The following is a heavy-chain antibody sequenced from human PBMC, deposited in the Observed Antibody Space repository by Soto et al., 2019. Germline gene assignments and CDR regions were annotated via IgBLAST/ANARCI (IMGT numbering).Heavy chain of an antibody. CDR1: GFTVSSNY. CDR2: ISGSGGST. V-gene: IGHV3-23*01. J-gene: IGHJ1*01. CDR3: AKVLQLRYFQH. Sequence: GGSLRLSCAASGFTVSSNYMSWVRQAPGKGLEWVSAISGSGGSTYYADSVKGRFTISRDNSKNTLYLQMNSLRAEDTAVYYCAKVLQLRYFQHWGQGTLVTVSS.